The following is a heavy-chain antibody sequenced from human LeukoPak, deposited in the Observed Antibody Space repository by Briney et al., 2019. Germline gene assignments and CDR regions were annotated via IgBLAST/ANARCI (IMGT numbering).Heavy chain of an antibody. J-gene: IGHJ5*02. CDR3: ARACSGGSCYSDNWIDP. CDR2: INPNSGGT. V-gene: IGHV1-2*06. D-gene: IGHD2-15*01. CDR1: GYTFTGYY. Sequence: ASVKVSCKASGYTFTGYYIHWVRQAPGQGLEWMGRINPNSGGTNYAQKFQGRVTMTRDTSISTAYMEPSRLRSDDTAVYYCARACSGGSCYSDNWIDPWGQGTLVTVSS.